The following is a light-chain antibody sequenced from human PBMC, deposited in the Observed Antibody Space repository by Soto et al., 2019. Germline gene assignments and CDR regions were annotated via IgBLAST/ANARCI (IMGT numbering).Light chain of an antibody. V-gene: IGKV3-20*01. CDR3: QHYGSSLWT. CDR1: QSVSSSY. J-gene: IGKJ1*01. CDR2: GAS. Sequence: EIVLTQSPGTLSVSPGERATLSCRASQSVSSSYLAWYQQKPGQAPRLLIYGASSRATGITDRFSGSGSGKAFTLTISRLEPEDFAVYYCQHYGSSLWTFGQGTKVEIK.